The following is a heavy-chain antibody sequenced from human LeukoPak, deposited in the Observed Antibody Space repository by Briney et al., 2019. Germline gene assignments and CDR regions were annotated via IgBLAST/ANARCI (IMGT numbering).Heavy chain of an antibody. V-gene: IGHV4-34*01. Sequence: SETLSLTCAVYGGSFSGYYWSWIRQPPGKGLEWIGEINHSGSTNYNPSLKSRVTISVDTSKNQFSLKLSSVTAADTAVYYCAREGVKLISAVDYWGQGTLVTVSS. CDR2: INHSGST. CDR1: GGSFSGYY. CDR3: AREGVKLISAVDY. D-gene: IGHD6-6*01. J-gene: IGHJ4*02.